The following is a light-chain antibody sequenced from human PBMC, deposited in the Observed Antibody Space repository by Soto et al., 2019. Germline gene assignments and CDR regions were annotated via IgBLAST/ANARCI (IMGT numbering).Light chain of an antibody. V-gene: IGKV1-39*01. J-gene: IGKJ1*01. Sequence: DIQMTQSPSSLSASVGDRVTITCRASQSISSYLNWYQQKPGKAPKLLIYAASSLQSGVSSRFSGSGSGIDFTLTISSLQPEDFATYYCQQYHYWPWTFGQGTKVEI. CDR3: QQYHYWPWT. CDR1: QSISSY. CDR2: AAS.